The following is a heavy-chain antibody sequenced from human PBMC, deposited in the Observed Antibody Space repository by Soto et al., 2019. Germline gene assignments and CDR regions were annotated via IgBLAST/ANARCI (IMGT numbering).Heavy chain of an antibody. CDR1: GGSISSSSYY. J-gene: IGHJ4*02. CDR3: ARQRKYSYGYFDY. V-gene: IGHV4-39*01. D-gene: IGHD5-18*01. Sequence: SETLSLTCTVSGGSISSSSYYWGWIRQPPGKGLEWIGSIYYSGSTYYNPSLKSRVTISVDTSKNQFSLKLSSVTAADTAVYYCARQRKYSYGYFDYWGQG. CDR2: IYYSGST.